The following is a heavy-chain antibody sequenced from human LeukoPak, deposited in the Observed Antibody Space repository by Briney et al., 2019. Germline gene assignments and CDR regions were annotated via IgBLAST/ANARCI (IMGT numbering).Heavy chain of an antibody. V-gene: IGHV3-23*01. CDR1: GFTFSTYW. J-gene: IGHJ4*02. CDR3: AKDGDIVATIPYYFDY. Sequence: GGSLRLSCAASGFTFSTYWMSWVRQAPGKGLEWVSAISGSGGSTYYADSVKGRFTISRDNSKNTLYLQMNSLRAEDTAVYYCAKDGDIVATIPYYFDYWGQGTLVTVSS. CDR2: ISGSGGST. D-gene: IGHD5-12*01.